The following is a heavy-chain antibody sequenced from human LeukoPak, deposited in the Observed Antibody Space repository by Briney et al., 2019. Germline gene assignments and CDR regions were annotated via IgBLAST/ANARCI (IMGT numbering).Heavy chain of an antibody. CDR1: GFTFNNYG. V-gene: IGHV3-30*03. CDR3: VKAIVAAGYDY. Sequence: SGESLRLSCAASGFTFNNYGMHWVRQAPGKGLEWVAVISYDGRNKHYPDSVKGRFTISRDISTDTLWLQMDSLRTEDTAVYYCVKAIVAAGYDYWGQGTLVTVSS. D-gene: IGHD6-13*01. J-gene: IGHJ4*02. CDR2: ISYDGRNK.